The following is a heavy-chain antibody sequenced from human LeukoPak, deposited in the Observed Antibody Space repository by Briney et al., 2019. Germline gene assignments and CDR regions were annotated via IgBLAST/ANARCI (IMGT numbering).Heavy chain of an antibody. CDR3: AKGEQWLYYFDY. J-gene: IGHJ4*02. Sequence: GGSLRLSCAASGFTFSTYAMSWVRQAPGKGLDWVSSISGSGGSTYYADSVKGRFTISRDNSKNTLYLQMNSLRAEDTAVYYCAKGEQWLYYFDYWGQGTLVTVSS. D-gene: IGHD6-19*01. CDR2: ISGSGGST. CDR1: GFTFSTYA. V-gene: IGHV3-23*01.